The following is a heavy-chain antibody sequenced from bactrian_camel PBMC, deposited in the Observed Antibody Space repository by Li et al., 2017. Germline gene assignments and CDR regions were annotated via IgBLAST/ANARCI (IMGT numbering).Heavy chain of an antibody. CDR3: AAEPRQHEPCVGSVVAIWAFGT. CDR1: GFTLSYHW. V-gene: IGHV3S25*01. CDR2: IRSGGGTT. J-gene: IGHJ6*01. D-gene: IGHD6*01. Sequence: QVQLVESGGGLVQPGGSLTLSCAASGFTLSYHWMYWVRQTPGKGLEWVSTIRSGGGTTVYADSVKGRFTISRDNAKNMVYLLMNSLKPEDTAIYYCAAEPRQHEPCVGSVVAIWAFGTTGQGTQVTVS.